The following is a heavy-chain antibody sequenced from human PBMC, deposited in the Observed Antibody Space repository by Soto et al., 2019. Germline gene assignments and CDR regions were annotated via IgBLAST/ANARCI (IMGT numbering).Heavy chain of an antibody. D-gene: IGHD2-15*01. CDR2: IRSKAHTYAT. CDR1: GFTFSAST. J-gene: IGHJ4*02. Sequence: PVGSLRLSCAVSGFTFSASTMHWVRQASGKGLEWVGRIRSKAHTYATAYAASVKGRFTISRDDSNNTVYLQMNSLDSEDKAVYYCARTLVDTTRGEGYWGQGTLVTVSS. V-gene: IGHV3-73*01. CDR3: ARTLVDTTRGEGY.